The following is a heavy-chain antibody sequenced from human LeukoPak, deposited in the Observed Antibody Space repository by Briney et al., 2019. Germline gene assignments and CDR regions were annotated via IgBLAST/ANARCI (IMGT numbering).Heavy chain of an antibody. CDR3: AELGITMIGGV. CDR1: GFSFPYG. D-gene: IGHD3-10*02. Sequence: PGGSLRLSCEASGFSFPYGMSWDRQAPGKGLEWVSSISSSSIYIYYADSVKGRFTISRDNAKNSLYLQMNSLRAEDTAVYYCAELGITMIGGVWGKGTTVTISS. V-gene: IGHV3-21*01. CDR2: ISSSSIYI. J-gene: IGHJ6*04.